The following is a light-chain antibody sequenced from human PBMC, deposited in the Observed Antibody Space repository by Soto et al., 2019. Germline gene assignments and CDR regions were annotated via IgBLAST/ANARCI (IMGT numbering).Light chain of an antibody. CDR2: DAS. J-gene: IGKJ4*01. CDR3: QQRSNWPPFS. CDR1: QSVSRY. V-gene: IGKV3-11*01. Sequence: EIVLTQSPATLSLSPGERATLSCRASQSVSRYLAWYQQKPGQAPRLLIYDASNRATGIPARFSGSGSGTEFTLTISSLEPEDFAVYYCQQRSNWPPFSFGGGTKVEIK.